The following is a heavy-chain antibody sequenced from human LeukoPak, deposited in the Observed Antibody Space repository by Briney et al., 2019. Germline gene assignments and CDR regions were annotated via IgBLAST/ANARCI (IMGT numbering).Heavy chain of an antibody. D-gene: IGHD2-2*01. CDR1: GYSISSGYY. Sequence: SETLSLTCTVSGYSISSGYYWGWIRQPPGKGLEWIGYIYYSGSTNYNPSLKSRVTISVDKSKNQFSLKLSSVTAADTAVYYCATSSGGADIVVVPAAMPEGTLAFDIWGQGTMVTVSS. J-gene: IGHJ3*02. CDR3: ATSSGGADIVVVPAAMPEGTLAFDI. V-gene: IGHV4-61*05. CDR2: IYYSGST.